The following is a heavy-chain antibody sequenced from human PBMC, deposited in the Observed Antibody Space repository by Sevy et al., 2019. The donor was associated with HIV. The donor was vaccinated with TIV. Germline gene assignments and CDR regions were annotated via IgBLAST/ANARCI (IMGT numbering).Heavy chain of an antibody. Sequence: SETLSLTCTVSGGSISSYYWSWIWQPPGKGLELVGYIYSSGSTNYNPSLKSRVTISVDTSKNQFSLKLSSVTAADTAVYYCARVGLARYFFDSWGQGNLVTVSS. CDR3: ARVGLARYFFDS. J-gene: IGHJ4*02. CDR1: GGSISSYY. CDR2: IYSSGST. V-gene: IGHV4-59*13.